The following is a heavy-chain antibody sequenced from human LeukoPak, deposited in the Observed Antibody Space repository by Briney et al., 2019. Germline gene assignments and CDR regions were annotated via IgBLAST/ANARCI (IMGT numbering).Heavy chain of an antibody. CDR3: ARSDSSPPSFDY. V-gene: IGHV4-34*01. J-gene: IGHJ4*02. D-gene: IGHD6-13*01. CDR1: GGSFRGYY. CDR2: INHSGST. Sequence: SETLSLTCAVYGGSFRGYYWSWIRQPPGKGLEWIGEINHSGSTNYNPSLKSRDTISVDTSKNQFSLKLSSATAADTAVYYCARSDSSPPSFDYWGQGTLVTVSS.